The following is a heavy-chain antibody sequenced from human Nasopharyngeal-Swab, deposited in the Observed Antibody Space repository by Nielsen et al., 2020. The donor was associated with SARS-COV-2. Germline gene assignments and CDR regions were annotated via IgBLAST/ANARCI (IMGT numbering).Heavy chain of an antibody. CDR3: VAGGTSGWRTWGY. D-gene: IGHD6-19*01. CDR1: GYTFTSYW. V-gene: IGHV5-51*01. CDR2: IYPGDSDT. Sequence: KVSCKPSGYTFTSYWIAWVRQMPGKGLEWMGSIYPGDSDTRYSPSFEGQVTISADKTITTAYLQGSSLKDSDTAMYYCVAGGTSGWRTWGYWGQGTLVTVSS. J-gene: IGHJ4*02.